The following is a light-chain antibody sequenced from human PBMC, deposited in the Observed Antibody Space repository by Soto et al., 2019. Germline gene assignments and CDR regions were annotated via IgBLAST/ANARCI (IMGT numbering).Light chain of an antibody. CDR1: NSDVGHYNF. J-gene: IGLJ3*02. CDR2: EVT. Sequence: QSALTQPASVSGSPGQSITISCIGTNSDVGHYNFVSWYQQHPGKAPKLLISEVTNRPSGISNRFSGSKSGYTASLTISGLQAEDESDYYCSSYTPASTWVFGGGTKLTVL. CDR3: SSYTPASTWV. V-gene: IGLV2-14*01.